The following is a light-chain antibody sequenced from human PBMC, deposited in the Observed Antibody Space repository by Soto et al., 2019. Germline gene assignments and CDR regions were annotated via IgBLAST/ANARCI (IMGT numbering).Light chain of an antibody. Sequence: DSQLTKSPSTLSASIGDRVTITCRASQSISSWLAWYQQKPGRAPELLIHKASSLESGVPSRFSGSGSGTEFTLTISSLQPDDFATYYCQQLFDSPITFAQGTLLEVK. CDR3: QQLFDSPIT. V-gene: IGKV1-5*03. CDR1: QSISSW. J-gene: IGKJ5*01. CDR2: KAS.